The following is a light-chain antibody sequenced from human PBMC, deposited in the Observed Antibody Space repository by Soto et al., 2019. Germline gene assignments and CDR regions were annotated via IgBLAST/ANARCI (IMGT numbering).Light chain of an antibody. V-gene: IGLV2-14*01. CDR2: EVS. CDR1: SSDVGGYNY. J-gene: IGLJ2*01. Sequence: QSALTQPASVSGSPGQSITLSCTGTSSDVGGYNYVSWYQQHPGKAPKLMIYEVSNRPSGVSNRFSGSKSDNTASLTISGLQAEDEADYYCSSYTTSSAPVLFGGGTKLTVL. CDR3: SSYTTSSAPVL.